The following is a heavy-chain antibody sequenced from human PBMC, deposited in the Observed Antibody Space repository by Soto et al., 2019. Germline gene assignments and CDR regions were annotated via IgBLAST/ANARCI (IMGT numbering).Heavy chain of an antibody. J-gene: IGHJ6*02. V-gene: IGHV3-33*01. CDR2: IWYDGSNK. Sequence: GGSLRLSCAASGFTFSSYGMHWVRQAPGKGLEWVAVIWYDGSNKYYADSVKGRFTISRDNSKNTLYLQMNSLRAEDTAVYYFARDKWYSSSTSYGMDVWGQGTTVTVSS. CDR3: ARDKWYSSSTSYGMDV. D-gene: IGHD6-6*01. CDR1: GFTFSSYG.